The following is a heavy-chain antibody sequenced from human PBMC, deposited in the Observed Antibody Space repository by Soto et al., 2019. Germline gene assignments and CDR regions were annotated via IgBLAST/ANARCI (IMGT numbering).Heavy chain of an antibody. D-gene: IGHD3-9*01. J-gene: IGHJ4*02. Sequence: SEPLSVTCTVSDCAVSTYYWSCLLHPPGKGLEWIGYIYYNGNTNYNPSLKSRVTISLDTSKNQFSLKVTSVTAADTAVYFCARGRDWLIPYYFDYWGQGTLVNVSA. CDR2: IYYNGNT. CDR1: DCAVSTYY. V-gene: IGHV4-59*02. CDR3: ARGRDWLIPYYFDY.